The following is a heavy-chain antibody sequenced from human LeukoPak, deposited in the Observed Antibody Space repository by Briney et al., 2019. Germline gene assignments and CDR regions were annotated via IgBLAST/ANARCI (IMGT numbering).Heavy chain of an antibody. J-gene: IGHJ4*02. Sequence: GSLRLSCSASGFTFSSYAMHWVRQAPGKGLEYVSVISGDGGSTYYADSVKGRFTISRDNSKNTLYLQMSSLRAEDTAVYYCVKDRYCSSTSCYSILDYWGQGTLVTVSS. D-gene: IGHD2-2*01. CDR3: VKDRYCSSTSCYSILDY. CDR1: GFTFSSYA. V-gene: IGHV3-64D*06. CDR2: ISGDGGST.